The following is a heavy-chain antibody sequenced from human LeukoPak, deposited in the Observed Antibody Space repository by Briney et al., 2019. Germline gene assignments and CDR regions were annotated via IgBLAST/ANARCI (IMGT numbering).Heavy chain of an antibody. CDR1: GGSFSGYY. Sequence: SETLSLTCAVYGGSFSGYYWSWIRQPPGKGLEWIGEINDSGSTNYNPSLKSRVTISVDTSKNQFSLKLSSVTAADTAVYYCAREGDYWGQGTLVTVSS. V-gene: IGHV4-34*01. CDR2: INDSGST. CDR3: AREGDY. J-gene: IGHJ4*02.